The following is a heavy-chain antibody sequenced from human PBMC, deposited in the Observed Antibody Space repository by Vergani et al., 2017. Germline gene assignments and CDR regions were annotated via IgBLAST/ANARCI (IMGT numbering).Heavy chain of an antibody. Sequence: QVQLVQSGAEVKMPGSSSLLSSSPSSPPLPPXXXPSFPPPPPPVLVFCGGILPIFGTSNYAQKFQGRVTITSDESTSSAYMELSSLRSEDTAVYYCARGLRDYYDSSGYPTYLDYWGQGTLVTVSS. CDR3: ARGLRDYYDSSGYPTYLDY. CDR2: ILPIFGTS. J-gene: IGHJ4*02. V-gene: IGHV1-69*01. CDR1: SPPLPPXX. D-gene: IGHD3-22*01.